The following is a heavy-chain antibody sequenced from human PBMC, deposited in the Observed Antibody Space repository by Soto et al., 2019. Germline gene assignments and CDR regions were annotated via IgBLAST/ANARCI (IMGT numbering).Heavy chain of an antibody. CDR2: IYWDDDK. V-gene: IGHV2-5*02. CDR1: GFSLSTSGVG. CDR3: AAAMGGGNSVWFDP. Sequence: QITLKESGPPLVKPTQTLTLTCTFSGFSLSTSGVGVGWIRQPPGKALEWLALIYWDDDKRYSPSLKSRLTITKDTSKNQVDLTMTNMDPVDTATYYCAAAMGGGNSVWFDPWGQGTLVTVSS. D-gene: IGHD2-21*02. J-gene: IGHJ5*02.